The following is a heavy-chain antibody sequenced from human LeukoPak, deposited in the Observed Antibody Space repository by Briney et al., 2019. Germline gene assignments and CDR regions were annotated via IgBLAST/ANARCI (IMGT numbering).Heavy chain of an antibody. CDR2: VIPIFGTA. V-gene: IGHV1-69*06. J-gene: IGHJ4*02. Sequence: SVKVSCKASGGTFSSYAISWVRQAPGQGLEWMGGVIPIFGTANYAQKFQGRVTITADKSTSTAYMELSSLRSEDTAVYYCARHIAAAGYFDYWGQGTLVTVSS. D-gene: IGHD6-13*01. CDR1: GGTFSSYA. CDR3: ARHIAAAGYFDY.